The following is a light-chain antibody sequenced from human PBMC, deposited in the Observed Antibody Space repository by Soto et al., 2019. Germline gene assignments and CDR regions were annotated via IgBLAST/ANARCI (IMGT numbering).Light chain of an antibody. V-gene: IGLV2-8*01. CDR1: SSDIGAYNF. CDR3: SSFAGDNDVI. J-gene: IGLJ2*01. CDR2: EVN. Sequence: HSALTQPPSASGSPGQSVTISCSGSSSDIGAYNFVSWYQQHPGQAPKLMIFEVNQRPSGVPNRFSGSKSGNTASLTVSGLQAEDEADYYCSSFAGDNDVIFGGGTKVTVL.